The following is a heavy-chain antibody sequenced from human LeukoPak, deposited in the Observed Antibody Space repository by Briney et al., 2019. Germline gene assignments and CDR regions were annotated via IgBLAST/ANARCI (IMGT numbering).Heavy chain of an antibody. J-gene: IGHJ4*02. V-gene: IGHV3-48*02. CDR2: ISSSSSTI. CDR3: ARGRYSSSWDIFDY. Sequence: GGSLRLSCAASGFTFSSYSMNWVRQAPGKGLEWVPYISSSSSTIYYADSVKGRFTISRDNAKNSLYLQMNSLRDEDTAVYYCARGRYSSSWDIFDYWGQGTLVTVPS. CDR1: GFTFSSYS. D-gene: IGHD6-13*01.